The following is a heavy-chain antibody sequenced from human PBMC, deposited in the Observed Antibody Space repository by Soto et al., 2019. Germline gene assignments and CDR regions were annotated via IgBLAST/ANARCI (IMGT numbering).Heavy chain of an antibody. CDR2: TYYRSKWYN. Sequence: PSQTLSLTCAISGDSVSSNSAAWNWIRQSPSRGLEWPGRTYYRSKWYNDYAVSVKSRITINPDTSKNQFSLQLNSVTPEDTAVYYCARGYCSSTSCKASDYYYYGMDVWGQGTTVTVSS. CDR1: GDSVSSNSAA. D-gene: IGHD2-2*01. V-gene: IGHV6-1*01. CDR3: ARGYCSSTSCKASDYYYYGMDV. J-gene: IGHJ6*02.